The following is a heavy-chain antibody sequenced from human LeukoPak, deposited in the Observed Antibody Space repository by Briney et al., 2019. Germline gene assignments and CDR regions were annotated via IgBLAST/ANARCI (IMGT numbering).Heavy chain of an antibody. J-gene: IGHJ4*02. CDR2: ISTSGSTI. Sequence: QTGGSLRLSCAASGFTFSSYEMSWVRQAPGKGLEWVSYISTSGSTIYYADSVKGRFTISRDNAKDSLYLQVSSLRAEDTAVYYCARGNSGTYYPFDNWGQGTLVTVSS. CDR1: GFTFSSYE. CDR3: ARGNSGTYYPFDN. V-gene: IGHV3-48*03. D-gene: IGHD1-26*01.